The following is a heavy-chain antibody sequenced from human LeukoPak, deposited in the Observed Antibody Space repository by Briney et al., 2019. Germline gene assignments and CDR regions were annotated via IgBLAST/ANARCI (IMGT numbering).Heavy chain of an antibody. D-gene: IGHD6-13*01. V-gene: IGHV3-21*01. Sequence: GGSLRLSCAASGFTFSSYSMNWVRQAPGKGLEWVSSISSSSSYIYYADSVKGRFTISRDNAKNSLYLQMNSLRAEDTAVYYCARGEQQLPYDAFDIWSQGTMVTVSS. CDR1: GFTFSSYS. J-gene: IGHJ3*02. CDR2: ISSSSSYI. CDR3: ARGEQQLPYDAFDI.